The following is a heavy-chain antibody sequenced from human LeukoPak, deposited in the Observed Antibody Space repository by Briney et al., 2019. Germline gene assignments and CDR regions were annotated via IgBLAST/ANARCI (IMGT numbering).Heavy chain of an antibody. CDR3: ARGGGNAY. J-gene: IGHJ4*02. V-gene: IGHV3-30*03. Sequence: GGSLRLSGAASGFTFSSYAMSWVRQAPGKGLKWVAVISFDGTNKYYADSVKGRFTVSRDNAKNSLYLQMNSLRAEDTAVYYCARGGGNAYWGQGTLVTVSS. CDR1: GFTFSSYA. D-gene: IGHD3-16*01. CDR2: ISFDGTNK.